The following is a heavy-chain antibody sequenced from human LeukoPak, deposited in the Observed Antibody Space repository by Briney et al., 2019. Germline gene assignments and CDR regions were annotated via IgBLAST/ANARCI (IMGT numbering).Heavy chain of an antibody. V-gene: IGHV3-48*02. CDR3: ARDNVWAFHY. CDR1: VFTFSNYV. CDR2: INHNGEMI. Sequence: GGSLRLSCAASVFTFSNYVMSWVRQAPGKGVEWVSYINHNGEMIFYPDFVKGRFTISRDNAKNSLYLQMNSLRDEDTAVYYCARDNVWAFHYWGQGTLVTVSS. D-gene: IGHD2-8*01. J-gene: IGHJ4*02.